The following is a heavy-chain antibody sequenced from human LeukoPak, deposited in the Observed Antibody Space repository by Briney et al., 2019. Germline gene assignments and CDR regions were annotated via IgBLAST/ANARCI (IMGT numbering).Heavy chain of an antibody. J-gene: IGHJ4*02. V-gene: IGHV1-69*01. CDR3: ARDPRGITIFGVVIIPFDY. Sequence: SVKVSCKASGGTFSSYAISWVRQAPGQGLEWMGGIIPIFGTANYAQKFQGRVTITADESTSTAYMELRSLRSDDTAVYYCARDPRGITIFGVVIIPFDYWGQGTLVTVSS. CDR2: IIPIFGTA. CDR1: GGTFSSYA. D-gene: IGHD3-3*01.